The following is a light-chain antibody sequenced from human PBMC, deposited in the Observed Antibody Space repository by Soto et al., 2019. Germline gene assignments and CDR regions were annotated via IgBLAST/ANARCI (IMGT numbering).Light chain of an antibody. V-gene: IGKV1-5*03. CDR2: RAS. CDR1: QSIADW. CDR3: QEYNTYSQT. J-gene: IGKJ1*01. Sequence: DIQMTQSPSTLSASVGDRVTITCRASQSIADWLAWYQQKPGKAPKLLIYRASTLESGVPSRFSGSGSGTEFTLTISSLQPDDSATYYCQEYNTYSQTFGPGTKVEIK.